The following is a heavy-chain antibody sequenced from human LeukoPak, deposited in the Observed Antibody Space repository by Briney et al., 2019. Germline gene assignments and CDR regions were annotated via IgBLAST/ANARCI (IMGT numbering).Heavy chain of an antibody. CDR1: GFTFSSYS. V-gene: IGHV3-21*01. CDR3: ARSRVAAAGDPYFDY. CDR2: ISSSSSYI. D-gene: IGHD6-13*01. J-gene: IGHJ4*02. Sequence: GGSLRLSCAASGFTFSSYSMNWVRQAPGKGLEWVSSISSSSSYIYYADSVKGRFTISRDNAKNSLYLQMNSLRAEDTAVYYCARSRVAAAGDPYFDYWGQGTLVTVSS.